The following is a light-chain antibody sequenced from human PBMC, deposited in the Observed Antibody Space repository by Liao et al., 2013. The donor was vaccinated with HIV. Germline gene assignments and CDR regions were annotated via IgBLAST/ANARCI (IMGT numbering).Light chain of an antibody. Sequence: SYELTQPPSVSVSPRQTASITCSGTNLGNKYASWYQQKPGQSPVLVINQDTKRPSGIPDRFSGSNSGNTATLTISGTQAMDEADYYCQAWDSSTGVFGTGTKVTVL. CDR2: QDT. V-gene: IGLV3-1*01. CDR3: QAWDSSTGV. CDR1: NLGNKY. J-gene: IGLJ1*01.